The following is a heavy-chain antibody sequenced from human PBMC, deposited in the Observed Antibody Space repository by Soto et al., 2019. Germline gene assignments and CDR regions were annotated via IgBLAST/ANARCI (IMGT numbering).Heavy chain of an antibody. J-gene: IGHJ4*02. CDR1: GFTFSNYG. D-gene: IGHD5-12*01. Sequence: PGGSLRLSCAASGFTFSNYGMHWVRQAPGKGLEWVAIISYDGSSKYYADSVKGRFTISRDNSKDTLYLQMNSLRAEDTAVYYCAKDQENGAYDTTRPTDYRGQGALVTVSS. CDR2: ISYDGSSK. V-gene: IGHV3-30*18. CDR3: AKDQENGAYDTTRPTDY.